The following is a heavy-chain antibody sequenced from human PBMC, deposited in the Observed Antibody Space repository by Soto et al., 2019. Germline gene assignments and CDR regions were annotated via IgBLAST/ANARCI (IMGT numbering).Heavy chain of an antibody. Sequence: ASVKVSCKASGDTFTNYGFNWVRQAPGQGLEWVGWINPYKGKTNFAQKLQGRVTMTTDTSTGTAYMELRSLTSDDTAVYYCAKGLPGDYYGMDVWGQGTTVTVSS. V-gene: IGHV1-18*01. CDR1: GDTFTNYG. J-gene: IGHJ6*02. D-gene: IGHD4-17*01. CDR3: AKGLPGDYYGMDV. CDR2: INPYKGKT.